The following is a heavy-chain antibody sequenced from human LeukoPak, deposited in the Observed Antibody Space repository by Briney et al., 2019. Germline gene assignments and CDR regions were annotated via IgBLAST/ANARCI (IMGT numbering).Heavy chain of an antibody. D-gene: IGHD5-24*01. CDR2: IYHSGNT. CDR1: GYSISSGYY. J-gene: IGHJ4*02. V-gene: IGHV4-38-2*02. CDR3: ARCPPWDGYKD. Sequence: SETLSLTCTVSGYSISSGYYWGWIRQPPGKGLEWIANIYHSGNTYYNPSLKSRVTISVDTSRNQFSLKLSSVTAADTAVYYCARCPPWDGYKDWGQGTLVTVSS.